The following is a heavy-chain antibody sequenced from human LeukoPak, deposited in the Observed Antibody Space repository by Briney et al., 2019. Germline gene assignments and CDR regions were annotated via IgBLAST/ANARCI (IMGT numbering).Heavy chain of an antibody. CDR1: GYTFTSYD. CDR2: MNPNSGNT. Sequence: GASVKVSCKASGYTFTSYDINWVRQAPGQGLEWMGWMNPNSGNTGYAQKFQGRVTMTRNTSISTAYMELSSLRSEDTAVYYCARGDYYDSSAATLIDYWGQGTLVTVSS. CDR3: ARGDYYDSSAATLIDY. D-gene: IGHD3-22*01. V-gene: IGHV1-8*01. J-gene: IGHJ4*02.